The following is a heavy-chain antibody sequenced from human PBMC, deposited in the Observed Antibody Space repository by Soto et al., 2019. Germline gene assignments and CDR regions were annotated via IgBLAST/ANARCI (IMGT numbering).Heavy chain of an antibody. J-gene: IGHJ4*02. V-gene: IGHV3-72*01. CDR2: IRNKANSYTT. CDR3: AGAWFGELKYFDD. D-gene: IGHD3-10*01. Sequence: EVQLVESGGGLVQPGGSLRLSCAASGFTFSDHYMEWVRQAPGKGLEWVGRIRNKANSYTTEYGASVKGRFTISRDDSKHSLSLQMNSRKTEDRAVYYCAGAWFGELKYFDDCCQGDLVTVSA. CDR1: GFTFSDHY.